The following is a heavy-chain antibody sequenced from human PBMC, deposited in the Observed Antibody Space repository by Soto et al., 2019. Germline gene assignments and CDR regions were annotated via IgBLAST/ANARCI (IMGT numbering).Heavy chain of an antibody. CDR3: ATYQRQPAGFEY. CDR1: GFTFSNYA. Sequence: GGSLRLSCAASGFTFSNYAMSWVRQAPGKGPEWVSTISENIAYTYYADSVKGRFRISRDNSKNTVYLQMNSLRAEDTAIYYCATYQRQPAGFEYWGQGTLVTVSS. CDR2: ISENIAYT. J-gene: IGHJ4*02. V-gene: IGHV3-23*01. D-gene: IGHD1-1*01.